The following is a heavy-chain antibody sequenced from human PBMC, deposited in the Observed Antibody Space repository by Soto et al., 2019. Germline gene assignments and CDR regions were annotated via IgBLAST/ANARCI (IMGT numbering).Heavy chain of an antibody. CDR1: GYTFTSYA. V-gene: IGHV1-3*01. J-gene: IGHJ4*02. D-gene: IGHD4-17*01. Sequence: GASVKVSCKASGYTFTSYAMHWVRQAPGQRLEWMGWINAGNGNTKYSQKFQGRVAITRDTSASTVYMELSSLRSEDTAVYYCARDSNGDYTFDYWGQGTLVTVSS. CDR3: ARDSNGDYTFDY. CDR2: INAGNGNT.